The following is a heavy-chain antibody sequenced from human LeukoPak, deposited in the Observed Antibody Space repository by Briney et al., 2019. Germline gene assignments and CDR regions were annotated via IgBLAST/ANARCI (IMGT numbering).Heavy chain of an antibody. Sequence: ASVKVSCKASGYTFTIYGISWVRQAPGQGLEWMGWINPNSGGKKFAQKLQGRVTMTRDTSISTAYMELSRLRSNDTAVYYCARAVGRNYSGGSCGTRYYYYMDVWGKGTTVTVSS. V-gene: IGHV1-2*02. CDR1: GYTFTIYG. J-gene: IGHJ6*03. D-gene: IGHD2-15*01. CDR3: ARAVGRNYSGGSCGTRYYYYMDV. CDR2: INPNSGGK.